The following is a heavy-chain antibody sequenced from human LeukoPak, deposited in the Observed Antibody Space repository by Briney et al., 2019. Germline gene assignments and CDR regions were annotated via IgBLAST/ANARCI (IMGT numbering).Heavy chain of an antibody. CDR3: VREDSVNFPDAFDI. CDR2: INSDGSST. CDR1: AYTFSTYW. J-gene: IGHJ3*02. D-gene: IGHD5/OR15-5a*01. V-gene: IGHV3-74*01. Sequence: GGSLRLSCAASAYTFSTYWMHWVRQAPGKGLVWVPRINSDGSSTRYADSVKGRFTISRDNTKNTLYLQMNSLRAEDTAVYYCVREDSVNFPDAFDIWGQGTMVTVSS.